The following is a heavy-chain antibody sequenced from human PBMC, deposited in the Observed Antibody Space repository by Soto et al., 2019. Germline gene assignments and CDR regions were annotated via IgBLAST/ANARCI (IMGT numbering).Heavy chain of an antibody. CDR3: AREVGGDCSGGSCYYFDY. Sequence: QVQLVESGGGVVQPGRSLRISCAASGFTFSSYAMHWVRQAPGKGLEWVAVISYDGSNKYYADSVKGRFTISRDNSKNTLYLQMNSLRAEDTAVYYCAREVGGDCSGGSCYYFDYWGQGTLVTVSS. CDR2: ISYDGSNK. D-gene: IGHD2-15*01. J-gene: IGHJ4*02. CDR1: GFTFSSYA. V-gene: IGHV3-30-3*01.